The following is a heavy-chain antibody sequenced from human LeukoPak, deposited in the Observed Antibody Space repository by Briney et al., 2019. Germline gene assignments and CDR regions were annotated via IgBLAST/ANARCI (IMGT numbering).Heavy chain of an antibody. J-gene: IGHJ4*02. D-gene: IGHD2-2*01. Sequence: GASVKVSCKASGYTFTGYYMHWVRQAPGQGLEWMGWINPNSGGTNFAQKFQGRVTMTRDTSISTAYMELSRLTSDDTAVYFCAKSEYAGNSCFDYCGQGTLVTVSS. CDR2: INPNSGGT. V-gene: IGHV1-2*02. CDR1: GYTFTGYY. CDR3: AKSEYAGNSCFDY.